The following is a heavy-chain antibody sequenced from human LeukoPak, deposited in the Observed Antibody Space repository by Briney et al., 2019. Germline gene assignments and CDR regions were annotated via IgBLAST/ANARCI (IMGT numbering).Heavy chain of an antibody. CDR1: GGSISSSDYY. D-gene: IGHD3-3*01. CDR3: ARGQYYDFWSGGPYYFDY. J-gene: IGHJ4*02. Sequence: SETLSLTCTGSGGSISSSDYYWGWIRQPPGKGLEWIASIYYSGTTHYNPSHQSRVTMSVDTSKNQFSLKLSSVTAADTAVYYCARGQYYDFWSGGPYYFDYWGQGTLVTVSS. CDR2: IYYSGTT. V-gene: IGHV4-39*07.